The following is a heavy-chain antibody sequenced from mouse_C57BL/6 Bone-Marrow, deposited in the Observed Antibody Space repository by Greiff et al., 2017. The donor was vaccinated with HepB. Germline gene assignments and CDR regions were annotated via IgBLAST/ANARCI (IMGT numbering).Heavy chain of an antibody. CDR2: IDPSDSYT. CDR3: ARGRGISMDY. CDR1: GYTFTSYW. J-gene: IGHJ4*01. V-gene: IGHV1-50*01. Sequence: QVQLQQSGAELVKPGASVKLSCKASGYTFTSYWMQWVKQRPGQGLEWIGEIDPSDSYTNHNQKFKGKATLTVDTSSSTAYMQLSSLTSEDSAVYYCARGRGISMDYWGQGTSVTVSS.